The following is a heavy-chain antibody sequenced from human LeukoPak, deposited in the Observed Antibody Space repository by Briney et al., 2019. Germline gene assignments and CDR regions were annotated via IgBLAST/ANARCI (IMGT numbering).Heavy chain of an antibody. CDR3: AREECSGRPWYSSNASWYFYYMDV. D-gene: IGHD2-15*01. CDR1: GFTLSNHW. CDR2: IKQDGSEK. J-gene: IGHJ6*03. V-gene: IGHV3-7*01. Sequence: GGSLRLSCPASGFTLSNHWMSWVRQAPGKGRKWVAKIKQDGSEKDYVVSVKGRFTISTDNAKDSMDLQMNSLRAEDTAVYYCAREECSGRPWYSSNASWYFYYMDVWGKGTTVTVSS.